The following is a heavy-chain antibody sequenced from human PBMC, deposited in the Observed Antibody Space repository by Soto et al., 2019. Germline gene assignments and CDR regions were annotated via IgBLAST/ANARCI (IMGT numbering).Heavy chain of an antibody. V-gene: IGHV4-59*08. J-gene: IGHJ4*02. CDR2: IYYSGST. D-gene: IGHD5-18*01. CDR1: GGSISSYY. Sequence: SETLSLTCTVSGGSISSYYWSWIRQPPGKGLEWIGYIYYSGSTNYNPSLKSRVTISVDTSKNQFSLKLSSVTAADTAVYYCARRYGSSFDYPAQGTLVTVSS. CDR3: ARRYGSSFDY.